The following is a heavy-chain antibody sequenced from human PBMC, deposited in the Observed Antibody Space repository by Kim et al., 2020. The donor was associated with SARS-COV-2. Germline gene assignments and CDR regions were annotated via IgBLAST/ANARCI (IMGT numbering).Heavy chain of an antibody. J-gene: IGHJ6*02. CDR3: AKKGRRDYYYGMDV. Sequence: ADSVKGRLTISRDNSKNTLYLQMNSLRAEDTAVYYCAKKGRRDYYYGMDVWGQGTTVTVSS. V-gene: IGHV3-23*01.